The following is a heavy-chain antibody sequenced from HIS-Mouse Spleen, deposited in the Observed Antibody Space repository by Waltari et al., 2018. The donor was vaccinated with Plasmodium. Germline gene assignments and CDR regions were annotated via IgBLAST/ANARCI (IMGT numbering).Heavy chain of an antibody. D-gene: IGHD2-2*01. CDR2: IWYDGSNK. J-gene: IGHJ3*02. CDR1: GFTFSSYG. CDR3: AKGYCSSTSCYDAFDI. Sequence: SWGGVVQPGRSLRLSCAASGFTFSSYGMHWVRQAPGKGLEWVAVIWYDGSNKYYADSVKGRFTISRDNSKNTLYLQMNSLRAEDTAVYYCAKGYCSSTSCYDAFDIWGQGTMVTVSS. V-gene: IGHV3-33*06.